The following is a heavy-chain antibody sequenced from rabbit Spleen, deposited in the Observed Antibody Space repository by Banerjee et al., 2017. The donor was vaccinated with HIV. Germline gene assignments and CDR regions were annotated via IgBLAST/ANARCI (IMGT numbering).Heavy chain of an antibody. Sequence: QSLEESGGDLVKPGASLTLTCTASGFSFSSSSYMCWVRQAPGRGLEWIACIDTGDGATYYANWAKGRFTISKTSSTTVTLQMTSLTAADTATYFCARDLPDIIGWNFGFWGPGTLVTVS. CDR3: ARDLPDIIGWNFGF. D-gene: IGHD1-1*01. CDR1: GFSFSSSSY. CDR2: IDTGDGAT. V-gene: IGHV1S40*01. J-gene: IGHJ4*02.